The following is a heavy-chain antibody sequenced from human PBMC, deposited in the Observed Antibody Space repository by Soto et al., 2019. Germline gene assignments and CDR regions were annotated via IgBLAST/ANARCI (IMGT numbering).Heavy chain of an antibody. D-gene: IGHD6-19*01. CDR2: INHSGST. Sequence: PSETLSLTCAVYGGSFSGYYWSWIRQPPGKGLEWIGEINHSGSTNYNPSLKSRVTISVDTSKNQFSLKLSSVTAADTAVYYCARGLLIAVAGTTSFFDYWGQGTLVTVSS. V-gene: IGHV4-34*01. CDR1: GGSFSGYY. J-gene: IGHJ4*02. CDR3: ARGLLIAVAGTTSFFDY.